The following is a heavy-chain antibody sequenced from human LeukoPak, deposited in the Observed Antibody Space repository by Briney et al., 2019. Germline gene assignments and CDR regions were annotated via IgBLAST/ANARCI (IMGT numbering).Heavy chain of an antibody. Sequence: PSETLSLTCAVYGGSFSGYYWSWIRQPPGKGLEWSGEINHSGSTNYNPSLKSRVTISVDKSKNQFSLKLSSVTAADTAVYYCARDLSIAAAGTPGHNWFDPWGQGTLVTVSS. J-gene: IGHJ5*02. CDR3: ARDLSIAAAGTPGHNWFDP. CDR1: GGSFSGYY. D-gene: IGHD6-13*01. CDR2: INHSGST. V-gene: IGHV4-34*01.